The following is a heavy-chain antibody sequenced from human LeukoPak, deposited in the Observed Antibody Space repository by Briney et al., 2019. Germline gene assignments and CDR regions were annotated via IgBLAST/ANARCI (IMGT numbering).Heavy chain of an antibody. Sequence: GESLKISCKGSGYSFTSYWIGWVRQMPGKGLEWMGIIYPGDTDTRYSPPFQGQVTISADKSISTACLQWSSLKASDTAMYYCARRRTYYGSGNDYWGQGTLVTVSS. CDR1: GYSFTSYW. V-gene: IGHV5-51*01. D-gene: IGHD3-10*01. CDR3: ARRRTYYGSGNDY. CDR2: IYPGDTDT. J-gene: IGHJ4*02.